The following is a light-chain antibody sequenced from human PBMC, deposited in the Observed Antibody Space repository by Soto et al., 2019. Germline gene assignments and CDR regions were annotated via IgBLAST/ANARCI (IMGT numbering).Light chain of an antibody. J-gene: IGLJ1*01. CDR2: EVS. CDR3: SSYAGSNNFV. CDR1: SSDVGGYNY. V-gene: IGLV2-8*01. Sequence: QSALTQPPSTSGPPGRSVTISCTGTSSDVGGYNYVSWYQQHPGKAPKFIIYEVSKRPSGVPDRCSGSKSGNTASLTVSGLQAEDEADYYCSSYAGSNNFVFGTGTKVTVL.